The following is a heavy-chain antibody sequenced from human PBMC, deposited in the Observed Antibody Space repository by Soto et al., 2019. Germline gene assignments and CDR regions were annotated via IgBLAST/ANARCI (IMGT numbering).Heavy chain of an antibody. V-gene: IGHV1-69*13. CDR1: GGTFSSYA. CDR3: AREGVQQLVGYNWFDP. Sequence: ASVKVSCKASGGTFSSYAISWVRQAPGQGLEWMGGIIPIFGTANYAQKFQGRVTITADESTSTAYMELSSLRSEDTAVYYCAREGVQQLVGYNWFDPWGQGTLVTVSS. J-gene: IGHJ5*02. CDR2: IIPIFGTA. D-gene: IGHD6-13*01.